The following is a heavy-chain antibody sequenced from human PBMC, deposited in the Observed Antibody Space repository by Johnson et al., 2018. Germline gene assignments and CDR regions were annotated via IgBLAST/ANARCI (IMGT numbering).Heavy chain of an antibody. CDR2: IYYNGGT. V-gene: IGHV4-59*01. D-gene: IGHD3-10*01. J-gene: IGHJ6*03. CDR3: ASSTGAGGYYGTNYYYYYMDV. CDR1: GGSISNYY. Sequence: QVQLQESGPVLVKPSETLSLTCTVSGGSISNYYWSWIRQPPGKGLEWLGYIYYNGGTNYNPSLKSRVTISQDTSKNQFSLNLSSVTAAETAVYYCASSTGAGGYYGTNYYYYYMDVWGKGTTVTVSS.